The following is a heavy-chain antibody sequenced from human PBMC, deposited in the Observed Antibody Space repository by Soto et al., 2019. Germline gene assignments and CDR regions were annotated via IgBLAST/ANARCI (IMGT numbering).Heavy chain of an antibody. CDR1: GFAFSSYG. V-gene: IGHV3-30*03. D-gene: IGHD5-18*01. CDR2: ISYDGSLQ. CDR3: VSDRGYGHASVPYS. J-gene: IGHJ4*02. Sequence: QAQLVESGGGVVQPGRSLRLSCAASGFAFSSYGMHWVRQAPGTGLEWVAVISYDGSLQHYADSVKGRFTISRDNSKNMVLLHMSILRAEDTAVYYCVSDRGYGHASVPYSWGQGTLVSVSS.